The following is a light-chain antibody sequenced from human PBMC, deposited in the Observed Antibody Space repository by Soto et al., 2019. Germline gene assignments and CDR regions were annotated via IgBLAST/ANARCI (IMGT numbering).Light chain of an antibody. Sequence: QSVLTQPRSVSGSPGQSVTISCTGTSSDVGGYKYVSWYQQHPGKVPNLIIYDVSDRPSGVPDRFSGSKSGNTASLSISGLQAEDEADYYCCSYAGSYTVLFGGGTKVTVL. J-gene: IGLJ2*01. V-gene: IGLV2-11*01. CDR1: SSDVGGYKY. CDR3: CSYAGSYTVL. CDR2: DVS.